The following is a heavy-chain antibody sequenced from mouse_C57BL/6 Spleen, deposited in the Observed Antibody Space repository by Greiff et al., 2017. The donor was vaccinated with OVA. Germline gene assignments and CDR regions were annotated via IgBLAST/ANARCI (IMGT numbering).Heavy chain of an antibody. V-gene: IGHV1-59*01. CDR3: ARSAGYDYAMDY. CDR1: GYTFTSYW. Sequence: QVQLQQPGAELVRPGTSVKLSCKASGYTFTSYWMHWVKQRPGQGLEWIGVIDPSDSYTNYNQKFKGKATLTVDTSSSTAYMQLSSLTSEDSAVYDCARSAGYDYAMDYWGQGTSVTVSS. J-gene: IGHJ4*01. D-gene: IGHD2-2*01. CDR2: IDPSDSYT.